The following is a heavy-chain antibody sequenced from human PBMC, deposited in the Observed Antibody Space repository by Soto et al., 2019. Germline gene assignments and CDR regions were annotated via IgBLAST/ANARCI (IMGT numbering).Heavy chain of an antibody. D-gene: IGHD6-13*01. CDR3: ARGSSSNWYFDS. Sequence: SETLSLTCTASGGSISNYYWAWIRQPPEKGLEWMGDIYNSGSPNYNPTLKSRVSISIDTSKNHISLNLKSVTAADTAVYFCARGSSSNWYFDSWGQGTLVTVS. J-gene: IGHJ4*02. V-gene: IGHV4-59*01. CDR1: GGSISNYY. CDR2: IYNSGSP.